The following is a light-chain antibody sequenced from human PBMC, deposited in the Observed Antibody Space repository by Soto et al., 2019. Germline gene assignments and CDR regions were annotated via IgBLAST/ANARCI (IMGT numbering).Light chain of an antibody. CDR1: TWHSGYA. V-gene: IGLV4-69*01. J-gene: IGLJ2*01. CDR2: VNSDGSH. CDR3: QTWAPGIQV. Sequence: QLVLTQSPSASASLGASVKLTCTLSTWHSGYAISWHQQEPEKGPRYLMKVNSDGSHIKGDGIPDRFSGFSSGSERYLTISSLQSEDEADYCCQTWAPGIQVFGGGTKVTVL.